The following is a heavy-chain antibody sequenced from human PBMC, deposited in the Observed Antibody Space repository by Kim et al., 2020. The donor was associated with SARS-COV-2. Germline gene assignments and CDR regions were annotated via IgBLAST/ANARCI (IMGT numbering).Heavy chain of an antibody. D-gene: IGHD3-9*01. J-gene: IGHJ4*02. CDR3: ARDWGLTGYYV. Sequence: TSYNPSLTDRVTISVDTSKNQFSLKLSSVTAADTAVYYCARDWGLTGYYVWGQGTLVTVSS. V-gene: IGHV4-31*02. CDR2: T.